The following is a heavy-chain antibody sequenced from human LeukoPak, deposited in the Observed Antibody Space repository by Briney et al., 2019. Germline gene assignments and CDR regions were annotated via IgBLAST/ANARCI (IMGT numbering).Heavy chain of an antibody. D-gene: IGHD2-8*02. V-gene: IGHV1-8*01. CDR3: ATTGLRYYYMDV. CDR1: GYTFTNYD. Sequence: ASVKVSCKASGYTFTNYDINWVRQATGQGLEWMGWMNPNSGNTGYAQKFQGRVTMTRNTSISTAYMELSSLRSEDAAVYYCATTGLRYYYMDVWGKGTTVTVSS. CDR2: MNPNSGNT. J-gene: IGHJ6*03.